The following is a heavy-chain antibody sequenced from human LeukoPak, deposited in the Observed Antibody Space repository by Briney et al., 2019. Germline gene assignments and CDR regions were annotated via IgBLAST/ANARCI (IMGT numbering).Heavy chain of an antibody. CDR3: AKDLRTSLYYYGMDV. J-gene: IGHJ6*02. CDR2: IYSGGST. V-gene: IGHV3-53*05. Sequence: GGSLRLSCAASGFTVSSNYMSWVRQAPGKGLEWVSVIYSGGSTYYADSVKGRFTISRDNFKNTLYLEMNSLRAEDTALYYCAKDLRTSLYYYGMDVWGQGTTVTVSS. CDR1: GFTVSSNY. D-gene: IGHD2-2*01.